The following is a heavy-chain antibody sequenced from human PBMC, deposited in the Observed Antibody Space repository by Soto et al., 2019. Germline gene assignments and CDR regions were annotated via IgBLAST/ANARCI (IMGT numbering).Heavy chain of an antibody. CDR2: IYYSGST. Sequence: SETLSLTCTVSGGSISSSSYYWGWIRQPPGKGLEWIGSIYYSGSTYYNPSLKSRVTISVDTSKNQFSLKLSSVTAADTAVYYGARHDRGVNGFFDYWGQGSLVTVSS. CDR1: GGSISSSSYY. V-gene: IGHV4-39*01. J-gene: IGHJ4*02. CDR3: ARHDRGVNGFFDY. D-gene: IGHD3-10*01.